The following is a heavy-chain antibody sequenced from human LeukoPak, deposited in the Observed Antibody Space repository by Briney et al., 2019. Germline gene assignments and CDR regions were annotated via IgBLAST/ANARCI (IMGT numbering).Heavy chain of an antibody. CDR2: IYYSGST. D-gene: IGHD5-18*01. J-gene: IGHJ4*02. Sequence: SETLSLTCTVSGGSISSYSWNWIRQPPGKGLEWIGYIYYSGSTHYNPSLKSRVTMSLDTSKNQFSLKLSSVTAADTAVYSCARTPSGYSYGYYPPFDYRGQGTLVTVSS. CDR1: GGSISSYS. CDR3: ARTPSGYSYGYYPPFDY. V-gene: IGHV4-59*01.